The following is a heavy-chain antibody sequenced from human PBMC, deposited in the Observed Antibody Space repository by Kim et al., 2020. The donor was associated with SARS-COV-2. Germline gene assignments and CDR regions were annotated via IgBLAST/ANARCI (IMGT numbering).Heavy chain of an antibody. CDR2: ISSSSSYT. D-gene: IGHD4-17*01. CDR1: GFTFSDHY. CDR3: ARAYPDRGDYVFDY. V-gene: IGHV3-11*05. J-gene: IGHJ4*02. Sequence: GGSLRLSCAASGFTFSDHYMSWIRQAPGKGLEWVSYISSSSSYTNYADSVKGRFTISRDNAKNSLYLQMNSLRAEDTAVYYCARAYPDRGDYVFDYWGQGTLVTVSS.